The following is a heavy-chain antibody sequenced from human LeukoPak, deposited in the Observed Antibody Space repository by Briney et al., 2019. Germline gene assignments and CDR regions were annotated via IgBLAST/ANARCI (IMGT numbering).Heavy chain of an antibody. CDR2: IKQIVGEK. D-gene: IGHD1-1*01. V-gene: IGHV3-7*01. CDR3: VVTTRSKSFDY. Sequence: GGSLRLSCAASGFPFSSDWMRGVGQAPGKGVEWVAQIKQIVGEKTYVDSVKGRFTVSRANAENSLFLPMDSLRVEDTAFYYCVVTTRSKSFDYWGQGTLVTVSS. J-gene: IGHJ4*02. CDR1: GFPFSSDW.